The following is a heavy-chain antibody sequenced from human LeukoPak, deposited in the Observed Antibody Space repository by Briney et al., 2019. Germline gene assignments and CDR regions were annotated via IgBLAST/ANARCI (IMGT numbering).Heavy chain of an antibody. V-gene: IGHV3-21*01. J-gene: IGHJ6*03. CDR2: ISSSSEYV. D-gene: IGHD3-3*01. CDR1: GFTLSNYS. CDR3: TRPDYFWSGYPYMDV. Sequence: PGGSLRLSCAASGFTLSNYSMNWVRQAPGKGLEWVSSISSSSEYVYYADSVKGRFTVSRDNSKNALYLQMNSLRADDTAVYYCTRPDYFWSGYPYMDVCGKGTTVTVSS.